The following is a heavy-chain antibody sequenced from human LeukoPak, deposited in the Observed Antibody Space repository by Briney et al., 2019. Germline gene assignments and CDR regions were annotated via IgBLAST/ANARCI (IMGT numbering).Heavy chain of an antibody. J-gene: IGHJ4*02. CDR2: IYHSGST. CDR3: ARDVAVAGQFDY. V-gene: IGHV4-30-2*01. Sequence: SETLSLTCAVSGGSISSGGYSWSWIRQPPGKGLEWIGYIYHSGSTYYNPSLKSRVTISVDTSKNQFSLKLSSVTAADTAVYYCARDVAVAGQFDYWGQGTLVTVSS. CDR1: GGSISSGGYS. D-gene: IGHD6-19*01.